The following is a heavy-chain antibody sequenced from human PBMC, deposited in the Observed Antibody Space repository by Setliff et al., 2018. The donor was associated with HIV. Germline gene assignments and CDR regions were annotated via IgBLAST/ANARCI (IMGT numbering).Heavy chain of an antibody. CDR3: ARGFTFGGVILIPYYFDY. CDR2: INHSGSI. V-gene: IGHV4-34*01. CDR1: GRSFSGYY. J-gene: IGHJ4*02. Sequence: PSETLSLTCAVYGRSFSGYYWSWIRKSPGKGLEWIGEINHSGSINYNPSLKSRVTISVDTSKNQFSLRLSSVTYADTAVYYCARGFTFGGVILIPYYFDYWGQGTPVTVPQ. D-gene: IGHD3-16*01.